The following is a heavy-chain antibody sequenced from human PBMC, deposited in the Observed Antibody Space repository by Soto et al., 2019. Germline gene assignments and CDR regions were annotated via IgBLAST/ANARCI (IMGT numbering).Heavy chain of an antibody. CDR1: GFTFSSYG. CDR2: ISYDGSDK. V-gene: IGHV3-30*03. D-gene: IGHD6-13*01. J-gene: IGHJ4*02. CDR3: GAGQYFSDY. Sequence: QVQLVESGGGVVQPGRSLRLSCAASGFTFSSYGMHWVRQAPGKGLEWVALISYDGSDKYYADSVKGRFTISRDNSKNTLYLKMNSLRVEDTAVYYCGAGQYFSDYWGQGPLVTVSS.